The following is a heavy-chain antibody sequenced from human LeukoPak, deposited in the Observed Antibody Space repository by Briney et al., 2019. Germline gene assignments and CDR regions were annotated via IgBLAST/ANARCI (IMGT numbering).Heavy chain of an antibody. CDR3: ARYRGSGYFYFGS. CDR2: ISSSGSYT. V-gene: IGHV3-11*03. J-gene: IGHJ4*02. CDR1: GFTFSDYY. D-gene: IGHD3-22*01. Sequence: GGSLRLSCAASGFTFSDYYMSWIRQAPGKGLEWVSFISSSGSYTHYADSVKGRFTISRDNAKNSLYLQMNSLRTEDTAVYYCARYRGSGYFYFGSWGQGTLVTVSS.